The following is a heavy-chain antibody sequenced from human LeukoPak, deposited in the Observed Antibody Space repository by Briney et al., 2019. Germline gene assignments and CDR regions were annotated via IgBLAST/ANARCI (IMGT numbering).Heavy chain of an antibody. CDR2: ISAYNGNT. CDR1: GYTFPSYG. D-gene: IGHD3-3*01. V-gene: IGHV1-18*01. CDR3: ARRDYYDSDHLFDP. Sequence: GASVKVSCKASGYTFPSYGISWVRQAPGQGLEWMGWISAYNGNTNYAQKLQGRVTMTTDTSTSTAYMELRSLRSDDTAVYYCARRDYYDSDHLFDPWGQGTLVTVSS. J-gene: IGHJ5*02.